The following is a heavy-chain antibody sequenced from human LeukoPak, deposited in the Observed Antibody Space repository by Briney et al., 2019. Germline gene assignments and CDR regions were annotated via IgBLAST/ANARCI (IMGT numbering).Heavy chain of an antibody. CDR2: INPNSGGT. V-gene: IGHV1-2*02. Sequence: GASVKVSCKASGYTFTGYYIHWVRQAPGQGLEWMGWINPNSGGTNYAQKFQGRVTMTRDTSISTAYMELSRLRSDDTAVYYCARVGPTMVRGVLPGYWGQGTLVTVSS. CDR1: GYTFTGYY. D-gene: IGHD3-10*01. J-gene: IGHJ4*02. CDR3: ARVGPTMVRGVLPGY.